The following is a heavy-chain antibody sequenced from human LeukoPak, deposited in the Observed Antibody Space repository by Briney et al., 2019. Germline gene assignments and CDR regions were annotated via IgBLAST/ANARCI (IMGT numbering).Heavy chain of an antibody. V-gene: IGHV4-39*02. CDR3: ARRNVPGGGNWFDL. CDR2: IYYTGRT. J-gene: IGHJ5*02. D-gene: IGHD3-10*01. Sequence: SETLSLTCTVSGGSISSDSSYWDWIRQPPGKGLEWIGAIYYTGRTDYNPSLKSRVTISIDTFKNDFSLRLTSVTAADTAVYYCARRNVPGGGNWFDLWGHGTLVSVSS. CDR1: GGSISSDSSY.